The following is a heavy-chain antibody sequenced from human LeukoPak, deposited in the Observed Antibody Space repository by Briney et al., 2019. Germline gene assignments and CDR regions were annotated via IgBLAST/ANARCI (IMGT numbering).Heavy chain of an antibody. V-gene: IGHV4-59*08. Sequence: SETLSLTCTVSGASIGSHYWNWIRQPPGKGPEWIGYIHNSGSTNSNPSLKSRVTFSMDPSKNQFSLKLTSVTAADTAVYYCARGSVVADDYWGQGILVTVSS. J-gene: IGHJ4*02. CDR1: GASIGSHY. D-gene: IGHD2-15*01. CDR2: IHNSGST. CDR3: ARGSVVADDY.